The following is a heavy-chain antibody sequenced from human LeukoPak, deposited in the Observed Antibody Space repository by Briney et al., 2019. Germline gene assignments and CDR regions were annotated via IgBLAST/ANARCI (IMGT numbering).Heavy chain of an antibody. D-gene: IGHD3-10*01. J-gene: IGHJ4*02. V-gene: IGHV3-43*02. CDR2: ISGDGGSA. CDR1: GFTFHDYA. CDR3: AKASSGSSSRPVDY. Sequence: GGSLRLSCVASGFTFHDYAMSWVRQVPGKCLEWVSLISGDGGSASYAGSVKGRFTISRDNSKNSLYLQMNSLRTEDTAFYYCAKASSGSSSRPVDYWGQGTLVTVSS.